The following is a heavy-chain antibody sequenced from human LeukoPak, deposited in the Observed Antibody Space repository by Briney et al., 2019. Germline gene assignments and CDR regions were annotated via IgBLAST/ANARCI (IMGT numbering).Heavy chain of an antibody. V-gene: IGHV4-39*07. CDR2: IYYSGST. J-gene: IGHJ3*02. D-gene: IGHD3-22*01. CDR3: ARAESITMIVVVRYAFDI. CDR1: GGSISSSSYY. Sequence: SETLSLTCTVSGGSISSSSYYWGWIRQPPGKGLEWIGSIYYSGSTYYNPSLKSRVTISVDTSKNQFSLKLSSVTAADTAAYYCARAESITMIVVVRYAFDIWGQGTMVTVSS.